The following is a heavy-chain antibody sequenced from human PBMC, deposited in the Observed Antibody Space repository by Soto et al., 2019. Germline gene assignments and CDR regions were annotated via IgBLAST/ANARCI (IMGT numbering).Heavy chain of an antibody. CDR2: INHSGST. Sequence: PSETLSLTCAVYGGSFSGYYWRWIRQPPGKGLEWIGEINHSGSTNYNPSLKSRVTISVEKSKNQFSLKLSSVTAADTAVYFCATRRDGSGSLDQWGQGTLVTVSS. CDR3: ATRRDGSGSLDQ. D-gene: IGHD3-10*01. CDR1: GGSFSGYY. J-gene: IGHJ4*02. V-gene: IGHV4-34*01.